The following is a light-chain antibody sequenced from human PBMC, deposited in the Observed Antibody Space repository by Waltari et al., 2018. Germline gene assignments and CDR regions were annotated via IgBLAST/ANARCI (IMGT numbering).Light chain of an antibody. V-gene: IGLV1-40*01. CDR1: SSNIGSFH. Sequence: QSLLTQPPSVSGAPGQRVTISCSGGSSNIGSFHVNWYRHLPGTVPKLLIYHDAKRPSGVPARFAGSNAGTSASLAIPVLQPEDDADYYCQSYDNNGRGAVLIGGGTKLTVL. CDR2: HDA. J-gene: IGLJ2*01. CDR3: QSYDNNGRGAVL.